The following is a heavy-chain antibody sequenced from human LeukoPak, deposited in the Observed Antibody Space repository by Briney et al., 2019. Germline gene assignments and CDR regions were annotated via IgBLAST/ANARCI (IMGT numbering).Heavy chain of an antibody. CDR2: IRNKANSYTT. Sequence: GGSLRLSCAASGFTFSSYAMTWVRQAPGKGLEWVGRIRNKANSYTTEYAASVKGRFTISRDDSKNSLYLQMSSLKTEDTAVYSCTRGTGDWGQGTLVTVSS. CDR1: GFTFSSYA. CDR3: TRGTGD. J-gene: IGHJ4*02. D-gene: IGHD2-8*02. V-gene: IGHV3-72*01.